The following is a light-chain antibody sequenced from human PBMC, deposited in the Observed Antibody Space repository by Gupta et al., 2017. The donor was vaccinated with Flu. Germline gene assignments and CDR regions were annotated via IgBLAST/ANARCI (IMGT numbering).Light chain of an antibody. CDR2: TAS. V-gene: IGKV1-39*01. CDR3: QQNNIVPIT. CDR1: QEIYNY. J-gene: IGKJ4*01. Sequence: DIQMTHAPSSLSASVGDTPAITCRASQEIYNYLTWYQQKPGKAPKLLFYTASSVESGFPSWFSGSGSGTDFTLTISRLQSEDFAYYYCQQNNIVPITFGRGTKVDIK.